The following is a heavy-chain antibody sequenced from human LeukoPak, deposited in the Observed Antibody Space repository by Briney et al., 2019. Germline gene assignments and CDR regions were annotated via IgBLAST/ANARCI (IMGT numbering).Heavy chain of an antibody. J-gene: IGHJ4*02. CDR2: ISTYNDNT. V-gene: IGHV1-18*01. CDR1: GYSFTNYG. Sequence: GASVKFSCKASGYSFTNYGISWVRQAPGQGLEWMGWISTYNDNTNYAQKLQGRVTMTTDTSTSTAYMELRSLRSDDTAVYYCARGPGGGRGFDYWGQGTLVTVSS. CDR3: ARGPGGGRGFDY. D-gene: IGHD1-1*01.